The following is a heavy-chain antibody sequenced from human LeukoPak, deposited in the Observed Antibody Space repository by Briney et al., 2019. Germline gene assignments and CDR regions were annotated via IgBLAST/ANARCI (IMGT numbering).Heavy chain of an antibody. CDR2: IYYSGTT. V-gene: IGHV4-39*01. CDR3: ARQVSDYFYYYIDV. Sequence: SETLSLTXSVSGGSISSSGYYWNRIRQPPGKGLEWVGSIYYSGTTYYNSSLKSRVTISEDTSKNRFSLMLTSVTAADTAVYYCARQVSDYFYYYIDVWGEGTTVIVSS. CDR1: GGSISSSGYY. J-gene: IGHJ6*03.